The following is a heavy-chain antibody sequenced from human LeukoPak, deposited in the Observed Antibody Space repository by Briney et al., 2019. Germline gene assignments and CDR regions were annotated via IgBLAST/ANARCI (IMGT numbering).Heavy chain of an antibody. V-gene: IGHV1-3*01. J-gene: IGHJ3*02. CDR2: INAGNGNT. CDR1: GYTFTSYA. Sequence: ASVKVSCKASGYTFTSYAMHWVRQAPGQRLEWMGWINAGNGNTKYSQKFQGRVTITRDTSASTAYMELSSLRSEDTAVYYCATQAQILDALDIWGQGTMVTVSS. CDR3: ATQAQILDALDI.